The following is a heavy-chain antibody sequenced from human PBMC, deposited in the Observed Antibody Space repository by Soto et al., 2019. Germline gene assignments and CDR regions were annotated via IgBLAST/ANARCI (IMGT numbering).Heavy chain of an antibody. V-gene: IGHV4-31*03. J-gene: IGHJ6*02. Sequence: SETLSLTCSLDGDSINSGSVYWSWIRQSPGNGLEYIGYITYSGRTFYNPSLKRRVTMSVDTPKNQFSLEARSVTAADTAAYYRARTYDDFWSRYGMEVWGQGTTVTHSS. CDR2: ITYSGRT. D-gene: IGHD3-3*01. CDR3: ARTYDDFWSRYGMEV. CDR1: GDSINSGSVY.